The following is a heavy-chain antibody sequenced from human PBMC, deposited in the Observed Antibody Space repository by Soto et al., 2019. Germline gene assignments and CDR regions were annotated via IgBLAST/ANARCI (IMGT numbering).Heavy chain of an antibody. CDR3: TRDGPYYYASRMDV. V-gene: IGHV3-53*04. CDR1: GLTVSSNY. J-gene: IGHJ6*02. CDR2: IHSGGDT. Sequence: QLVESGGGLVQPGGSLRLSCAASGLTVSSNYMTWVRLRPGKGLEWVSVIHSGGDTYSANSVKGRFTISRHDSGNTLFLQMNGLSPEDTAVYYCTRDGPYYYASRMDVWCQATTVTVSS. D-gene: IGHD3-10*01.